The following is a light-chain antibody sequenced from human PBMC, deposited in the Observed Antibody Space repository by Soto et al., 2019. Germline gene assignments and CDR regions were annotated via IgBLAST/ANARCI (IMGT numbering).Light chain of an antibody. CDR1: GSDIGAYAY. J-gene: IGLJ1*01. Sequence: QSVLTQPASLSGSPGQSITISCTGTGSDIGAYAYVSWFQQHPGTAAKLSIPGVNNRPSEVSNRCAGAKAGHTAYRTSSGLQGEDEAEYFCFSFPTTSTHVFGTGTKVTVL. CDR3: FSFPTTSTHV. CDR2: GVN. V-gene: IGLV2-14*01.